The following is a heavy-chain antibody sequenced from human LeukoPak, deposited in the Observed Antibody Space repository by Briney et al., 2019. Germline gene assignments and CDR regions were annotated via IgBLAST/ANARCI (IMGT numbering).Heavy chain of an antibody. D-gene: IGHD3-22*01. Sequence: SETLSLTCTVSGGSIKSGGYYWSWIRQYPGKGLEFIGYIYYSGTTYYNPSLQSRVIISVDTSKNRFSLKLSSVTAADTAVYYCASYQSSVRTAFDIWGQGTMVTVSS. CDR2: IYYSGTT. J-gene: IGHJ3*02. CDR1: GGSIKSGGYY. V-gene: IGHV4-31*03. CDR3: ASYQSSVRTAFDI.